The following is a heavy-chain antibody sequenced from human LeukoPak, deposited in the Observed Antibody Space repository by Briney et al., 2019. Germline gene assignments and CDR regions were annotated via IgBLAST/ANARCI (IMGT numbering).Heavy chain of an antibody. D-gene: IGHD4-17*01. CDR1: GFTFSSYS. CDR3: ARDGHGDGTFDY. V-gene: IGHV3-66*01. CDR2: IYSGGST. Sequence: GVLRLSCAASGFTFSSYSMSWVRQAPGKGLEWVSVIYSGGSTYYADSVKGRFTISRDNSKNTLYLQMNSLRAEDTAVYYCARDGHGDGTFDYWGQGTLVTVSS. J-gene: IGHJ4*02.